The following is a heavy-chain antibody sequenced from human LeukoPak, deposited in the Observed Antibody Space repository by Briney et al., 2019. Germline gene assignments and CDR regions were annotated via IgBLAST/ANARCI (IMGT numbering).Heavy chain of an antibody. CDR2: MNPNSGNT. J-gene: IGHJ4*02. Sequence: ASVKVSCKASEYTFTGYYMHWVRQAPGQGLEWMGWMNPNSGNTGYAQKFQGRVTMTRSTSISTAYMELSSLRFEDTAVYYCTRSVRNGHIDYWGQGTLVTVSS. D-gene: IGHD2-21*01. CDR1: EYTFTGYY. V-gene: IGHV1-8*02. CDR3: TRSVRNGHIDY.